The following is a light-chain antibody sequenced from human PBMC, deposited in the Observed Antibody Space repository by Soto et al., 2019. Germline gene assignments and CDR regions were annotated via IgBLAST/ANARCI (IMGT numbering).Light chain of an antibody. J-gene: IGKJ1*01. Sequence: EIVLTQSPATLSLSPGERATLSCMASQSVSSNLAWYQQKPGQAPRLLIYGASSRATGIPDRFSGSGSGTDFTLTISRLEPEDFAVYYCQQYGSSLWTFGQGTMV. CDR2: GAS. CDR1: QSVSSN. V-gene: IGKV3-20*01. CDR3: QQYGSSLWT.